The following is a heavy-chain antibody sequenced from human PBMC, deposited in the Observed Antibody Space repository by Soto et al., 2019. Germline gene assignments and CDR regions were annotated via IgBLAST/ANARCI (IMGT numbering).Heavy chain of an antibody. V-gene: IGHV3-7*01. CDR3: ARERNTGY. J-gene: IGHJ4*02. CDR1: GFTFSRSW. CDR2: IKQDGSEK. Sequence: GGSLRLSCAASGFTFSRSWMTWVRQAPGKGLEWVANIKQDGSEKYYVDSVKGRFTISRDNAKNSLYLQMNSLRAEDTAVYYCARERNTGYWGQGTLVTVSS. D-gene: IGHD2-2*02.